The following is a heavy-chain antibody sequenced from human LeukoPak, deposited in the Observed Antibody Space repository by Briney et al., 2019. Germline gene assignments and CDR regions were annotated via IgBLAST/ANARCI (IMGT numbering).Heavy chain of an antibody. CDR3: ARGLRYCSGGSCYSAFNI. CDR1: GYSISSGYY. Sequence: SETLSLTCTVSGYSISSGYYWGWIRQPPGKGLEWIGSIYHSGSTNYNPSLKSRVTISVDTSKNQFSLKLSSVTAADTAVYYCARGLRYCSGGSCYSAFNIWGQGTMVTVSS. D-gene: IGHD2-15*01. V-gene: IGHV4-38-2*02. J-gene: IGHJ3*02. CDR2: IYHSGST.